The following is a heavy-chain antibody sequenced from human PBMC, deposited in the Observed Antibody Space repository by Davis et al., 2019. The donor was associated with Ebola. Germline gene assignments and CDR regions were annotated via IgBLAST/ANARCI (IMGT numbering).Heavy chain of an antibody. CDR2: ISASGVST. J-gene: IGHJ4*02. D-gene: IGHD2-2*01. CDR1: GFTFRSYG. Sequence: PGGSLRLSCAASGFTFRSYGMIWVRQAPEKGLEWVSAISASGVSTYYADSVKGRFTISRDNSKNTLYLQMNSLRAEDTAVYYCAKPAGDFDYWGQGTLVAVSS. V-gene: IGHV3-23*01. CDR3: AKPAGDFDY.